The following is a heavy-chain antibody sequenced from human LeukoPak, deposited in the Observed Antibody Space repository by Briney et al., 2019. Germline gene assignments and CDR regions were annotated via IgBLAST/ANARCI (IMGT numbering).Heavy chain of an antibody. CDR1: GGSFSSYY. J-gene: IGHJ6*04. D-gene: IGHD3-10*01. CDR2: IYYSGST. Sequence: PSETLSLTCTVSGGSFSSYYWSWVRQPPGKGLEWIGYIYYSGSTNYNPSLKSRGTISVDTSKNQFSLKLSSVTAADTAVYYCARDNRVRGVKNGMDVWGKGTTVTVSS. CDR3: ARDNRVRGVKNGMDV. V-gene: IGHV4-59*01.